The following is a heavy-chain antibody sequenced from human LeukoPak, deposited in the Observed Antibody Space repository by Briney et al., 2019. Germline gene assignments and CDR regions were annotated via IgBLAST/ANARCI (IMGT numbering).Heavy chain of an antibody. CDR2: INHSGST. J-gene: IGHJ6*03. CDR3: ARVYGSGSYYNGYYYYYMDV. D-gene: IGHD3-10*01. V-gene: IGHV4-34*01. Sequence: SETLSLTCAGYGGSFSGYYWSCIRQRPGKGLEWIGEINHSGSTNYNPSLKSRVTISVDTSKNQFSLKLSSVTAADTAVYYCARVYGSGSYYNGYYYYYMDVWGKGTTVTISS. CDR1: GGSFSGYY.